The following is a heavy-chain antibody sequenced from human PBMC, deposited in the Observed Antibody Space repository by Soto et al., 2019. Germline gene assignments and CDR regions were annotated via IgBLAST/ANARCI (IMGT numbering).Heavy chain of an antibody. CDR3: ASLGYCSGGSCYPTY. CDR2: IYYSGST. D-gene: IGHD2-15*01. V-gene: IGHV4-31*03. J-gene: IGHJ4*02. CDR1: GGSISSGGYY. Sequence: SETLSLTCTVSGGSISSGGYYWSWIRQHPGKGLEWIGYIYYSGSTYYNPSLKSRVTISVDTSKNQFSLKLSSVTAADTAVYYCASLGYCSGGSCYPTYWGQGTLVTVSS.